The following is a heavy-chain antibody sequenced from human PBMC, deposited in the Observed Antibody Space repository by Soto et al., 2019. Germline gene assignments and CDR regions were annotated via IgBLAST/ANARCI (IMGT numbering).Heavy chain of an antibody. V-gene: IGHV3-23*01. CDR1: GFSFSSYSSYA. J-gene: IGHJ1*01. CDR2: ISASGGGT. Sequence: GGSLRLSCAVSGFSFSSYSSYAMSWVRQAPGKGLEWVSAISASGGGTFYSDSVQGRFTISRDSSKNTLYLQMNTLRAEDTAVYYCAKDPRVGATAAEHFQDWGQGTLVTVSS. D-gene: IGHD1-26*01. CDR3: AKDPRVGATAAEHFQD.